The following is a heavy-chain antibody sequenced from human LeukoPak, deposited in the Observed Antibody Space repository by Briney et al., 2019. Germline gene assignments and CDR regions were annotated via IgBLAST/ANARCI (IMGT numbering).Heavy chain of an antibody. D-gene: IGHD2-2*01. CDR3: ARRPAIFMDGVYYYSMDV. CDR2: VSASADST. V-gene: IGHV3-23*01. CDR1: GFTVSSIH. J-gene: IGHJ6*02. Sequence: GGSLRLSCAASGFTVSSIHMVWVRQAPGKGLEWVSAVSASADSTYYADSVKGRFIISRDNSKNTLFLQMNSLRAEDTAVYYCARRPAIFMDGVYYYSMDVWGQGTTVTVSS.